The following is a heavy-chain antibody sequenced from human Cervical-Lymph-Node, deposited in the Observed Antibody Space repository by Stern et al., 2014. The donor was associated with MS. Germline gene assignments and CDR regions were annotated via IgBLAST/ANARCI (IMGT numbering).Heavy chain of an antibody. Sequence: QVTLRESGPALVKPTQTLTLTCTFSGFSLSTTGMCLSWIRQPPGKALEWLALLDWDGDKYYSTALKTRLTISKDTSKNQVVLTMTNMAPLDTATYFCVRAREGYYFDYGGQGIPVTVSS. J-gene: IGHJ4*02. CDR3: VRAREGYYFDY. CDR2: LDWDGDK. CDR1: GFSLSTTGMC. V-gene: IGHV2-70*01. D-gene: IGHD2-21*01.